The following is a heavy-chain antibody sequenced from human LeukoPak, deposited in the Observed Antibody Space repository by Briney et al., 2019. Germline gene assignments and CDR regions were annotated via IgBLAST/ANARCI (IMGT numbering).Heavy chain of an antibody. CDR3: ARHGGAYSFDY. Sequence: SETLSLTCTVSGGSISNYYWSWVRQPPGKGLEWIGCIYYIGSTNYNPSLKSRVSISPDTSKNQFSLELSSVTAADTAVYYCARHGGAYSFDYWGQGTLVTVSS. V-gene: IGHV4-59*08. CDR1: GGSISNYY. D-gene: IGHD4-11*01. CDR2: IYYIGST. J-gene: IGHJ4*02.